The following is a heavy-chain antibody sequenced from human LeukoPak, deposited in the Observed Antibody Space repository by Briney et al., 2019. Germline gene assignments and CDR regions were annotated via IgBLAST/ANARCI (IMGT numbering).Heavy chain of an antibody. CDR3: ARQRLEVAAIDPYYYYYMYV. V-gene: IGHV5-51*01. D-gene: IGHD2-15*01. CDR1: GCSFASYW. CDR2: IYPGDSDT. Sequence: GESLKISCKGSGCSFASYWIGWVRQMPGKGLEWMGIIYPGDSDTRYSPSFQGQVTISADKSISTAYLQWSSLKASDTAMYYCARQRLEVAAIDPYYYYYMYVWGKGTTVTVSS. J-gene: IGHJ6*03.